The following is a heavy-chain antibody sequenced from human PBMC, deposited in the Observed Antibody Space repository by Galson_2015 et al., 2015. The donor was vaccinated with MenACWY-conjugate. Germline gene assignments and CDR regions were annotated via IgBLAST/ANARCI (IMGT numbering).Heavy chain of an antibody. Sequence: SLRLSCAASGFTFSGYAMTWVRQAPGKGLEWVSVISGSGGTIYYAESVKGRFTISRDKNTLYLQIDSLRAEDTAVYYCARDGGTYSSADYWGQGTLISVSS. V-gene: IGHV3-23*01. CDR2: ISGSGGTI. CDR3: ARDGGTYSSADY. D-gene: IGHD1-26*01. J-gene: IGHJ4*02. CDR1: GFTFSGYA.